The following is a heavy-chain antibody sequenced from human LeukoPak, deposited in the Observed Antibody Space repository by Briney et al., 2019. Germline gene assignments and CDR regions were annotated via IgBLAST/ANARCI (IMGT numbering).Heavy chain of an antibody. CDR3: ARGTSCRGGSCYSDGYMDV. V-gene: IGHV1-8*01. J-gene: IGHJ6*03. D-gene: IGHD2-15*01. CDR2: MNPNSGNT. Sequence: GSVKVSCKASGYTFTSYDFNWVRQATRQGLEWMGWMNPNSGNTGYAQKFQGRVTMTRDTSISTAYMELSSLRSEDTAVYYCARGTSCRGGSCYSDGYMDVWGKGTTVTVFS. CDR1: GYTFTSYD.